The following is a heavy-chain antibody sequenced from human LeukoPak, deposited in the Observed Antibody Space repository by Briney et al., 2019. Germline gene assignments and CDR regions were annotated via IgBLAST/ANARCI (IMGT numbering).Heavy chain of an antibody. V-gene: IGHV3-48*03. CDR3: ARAGVILSYYGMDV. Sequence: GGSLRLSCAASGFTFSSYEMNWVRQAPGKGLEWVSYISSGGSTIYYADSVKGRFTISRDNAKNSLYLQMNSLRAEDTAVYYCARAGVILSYYGMDVWGQGTTVTVSS. CDR1: GFTFSSYE. CDR2: ISSGGSTI. J-gene: IGHJ6*02. D-gene: IGHD3-16*01.